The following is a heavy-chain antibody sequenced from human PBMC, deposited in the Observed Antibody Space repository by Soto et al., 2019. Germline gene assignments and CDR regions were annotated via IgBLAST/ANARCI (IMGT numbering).Heavy chain of an antibody. V-gene: IGHV3-23*01. D-gene: IGHD3-9*01. CDR1: GFTFSSYA. CDR2: LSGSGGTT. CDR3: ARDVYYDILSYFDY. J-gene: IGHJ4*02. Sequence: GGSLRLSCAASGFTFSSYAMSWVRQTPGKGLEWVSTLSGSGGTTYYADSVKGQFTISRDNAKNSLYLQMNSLRAEDTAVYYCARDVYYDILSYFDYWGQGTLVTVSS.